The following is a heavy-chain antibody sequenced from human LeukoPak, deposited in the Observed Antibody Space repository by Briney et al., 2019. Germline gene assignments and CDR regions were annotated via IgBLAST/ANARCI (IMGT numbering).Heavy chain of an antibody. V-gene: IGHV3-30*02. J-gene: IGHJ4*02. CDR1: GFTFSSYG. D-gene: IGHD3-3*01. CDR3: TTSDYYDF. CDR2: IRFGGSYD. Sequence: GGSLRLSCVASGFTFSSYGMHWVRQAPGKGLEWVAFIRFGGSYDYYADSVKGRFTISRDDPKNTLYLQMNSLKTEDTAVYYCTTSDYYDFWGQGTLVTVSS.